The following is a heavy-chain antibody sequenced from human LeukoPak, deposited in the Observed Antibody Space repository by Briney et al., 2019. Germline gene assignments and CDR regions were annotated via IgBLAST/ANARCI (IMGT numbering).Heavy chain of an antibody. V-gene: IGHV1-69*01. CDR2: IIPIFGTA. CDR1: GGTFSSYA. CDR3: ARDIVVVPAAIRFDP. D-gene: IGHD2-2*02. Sequence: ASVKVSCKASGGTFSSYAISWVRQAPGQGLEWMGGIIPIFGTANYAQKFQGRDTITADESTSTAYMELSSLRSEDTAVYYCARDIVVVPAAIRFDPWGQGTLVTVSS. J-gene: IGHJ5*02.